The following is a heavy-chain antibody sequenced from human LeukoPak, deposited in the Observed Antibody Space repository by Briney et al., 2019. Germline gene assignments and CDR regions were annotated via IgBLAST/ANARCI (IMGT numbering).Heavy chain of an antibody. D-gene: IGHD3-3*01. J-gene: IGHJ6*03. CDR1: GYTFSSYD. Sequence: ASVTVSCKASGYTFSSYDINWVRQAPGQGLEWMGWMNPNSGNTGYAQKFQGRVTMTRNTSISTAYMELSSLRSEDTAVYYCARGFAPITIPRADYYYYYMDVWGKGTTVTVSS. CDR2: MNPNSGNT. V-gene: IGHV1-8*01. CDR3: ARGFAPITIPRADYYYYYMDV.